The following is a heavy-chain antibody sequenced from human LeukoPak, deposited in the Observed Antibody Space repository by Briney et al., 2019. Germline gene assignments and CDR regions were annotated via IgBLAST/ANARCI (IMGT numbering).Heavy chain of an antibody. CDR2: TIPILGIA. J-gene: IGHJ4*02. CDR3: ARDPTGLEYSGSSGFVDY. D-gene: IGHD6-6*01. CDR1: GGTSSSYA. V-gene: IGHV1-69*04. Sequence: SLNVSCKASGGTSSSYAISWVRQAPRPALEWMGRTIPILGIANYAQKFKGRVTITEDKSTSTAYLELSSLRSEDAAVYYCARDPTGLEYSGSSGFVDYWGQRTLVTVSS.